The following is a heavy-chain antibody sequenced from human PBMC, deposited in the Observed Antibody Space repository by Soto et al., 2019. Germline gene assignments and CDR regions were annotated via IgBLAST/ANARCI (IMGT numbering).Heavy chain of an antibody. CDR1: GYSFTSYW. J-gene: IGHJ3*02. D-gene: IGHD6-13*01. Sequence: GESLKISCKGSGYSFTSYWIGWVRQMPGKGLEWMGIIYPGDSDTRYSPSFQGQVTISADKSISTAYLQWSSLKASDTAMYYCARRIAAAGTRGYDAFDIWGQGTMVTVSS. CDR2: IYPGDSDT. V-gene: IGHV5-51*01. CDR3: ARRIAAAGTRGYDAFDI.